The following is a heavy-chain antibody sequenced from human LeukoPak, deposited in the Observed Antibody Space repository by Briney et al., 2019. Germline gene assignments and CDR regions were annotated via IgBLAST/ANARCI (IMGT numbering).Heavy chain of an antibody. CDR3: TRYHCSSTSCYPFGDY. CDR2: IRSKANSYAT. Sequence: GGSLKLSCAASGLTFSGSAMHWVRQASGKGLEWVGRIRSKANSYATAYAASVKGRFTISRDDSKNTAYLQMNSLKTEDTAVYYCTRYHCSSTSCYPFGDYWGQGTLVTVSS. CDR1: GLTFSGSA. V-gene: IGHV3-73*01. D-gene: IGHD2-2*01. J-gene: IGHJ4*02.